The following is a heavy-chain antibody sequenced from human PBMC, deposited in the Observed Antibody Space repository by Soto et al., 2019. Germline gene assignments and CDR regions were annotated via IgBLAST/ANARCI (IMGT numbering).Heavy chain of an antibody. D-gene: IGHD3-22*01. CDR3: ARVGGYYPYYFDY. J-gene: IGHJ4*02. V-gene: IGHV4-31*03. CDR1: GGSISSGGYY. CDR2: IYYSGST. Sequence: SETLSLTCTVSGGSISSGGYYWSWIRQHPGKGLEWIGYIYYSGSTYYNPSLKSRVTISVDTSKNQFSLKLSSVTAADTAVYYCARVGGYYPYYFDYWGQGTLVTVSS.